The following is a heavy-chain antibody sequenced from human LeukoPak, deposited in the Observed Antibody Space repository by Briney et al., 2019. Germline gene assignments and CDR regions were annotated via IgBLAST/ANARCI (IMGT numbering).Heavy chain of an antibody. Sequence: GSVKVSCKVSGYTLTELSMHWVRQAPGKGLKWMGGFDPVDGETIYAQRFQGRVTTTEDTSTDTAYMELSSLRSEDTAVYYCAREAGGQQLLPHERGGADYWGQGTLVTVSS. V-gene: IGHV1-24*01. CDR1: GYTLTELS. CDR3: AREAGGQQLLPHERGGADY. D-gene: IGHD6-13*01. J-gene: IGHJ4*02. CDR2: FDPVDGET.